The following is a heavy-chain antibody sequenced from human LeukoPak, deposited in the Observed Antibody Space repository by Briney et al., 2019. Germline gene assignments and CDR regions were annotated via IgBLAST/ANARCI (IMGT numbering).Heavy chain of an antibody. J-gene: IGHJ6*02. D-gene: IGHD5-24*01. Sequence: GGSLRLSCAASGFTFSSYAMSWVRQAPGKGLEGVSAISGSGGSTYYADSVKGQFTISRDNSKNTLYLQMNSLRAEDTAVYYCAKVRTRDGYNYRYYGMDVWGQGTTVTVSS. CDR2: ISGSGGST. CDR1: GFTFSSYA. CDR3: AKVRTRDGYNYRYYGMDV. V-gene: IGHV3-23*01.